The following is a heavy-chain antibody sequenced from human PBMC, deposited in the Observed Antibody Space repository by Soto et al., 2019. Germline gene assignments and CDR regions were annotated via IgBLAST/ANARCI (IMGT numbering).Heavy chain of an antibody. CDR3: ARISRFGDNPDY. D-gene: IGHD3-10*01. Sequence: ASVKVSCKASGYTFTSYGISWVRQAPGQGLEWMGWIGAYNGNTNYAQKLQGRVTMTTDTSTSTAYMELRSLRSDDTAVYYCARISRFGDNPDYWGQGTLVTVSS. V-gene: IGHV1-18*01. CDR2: IGAYNGNT. J-gene: IGHJ4*02. CDR1: GYTFTSYG.